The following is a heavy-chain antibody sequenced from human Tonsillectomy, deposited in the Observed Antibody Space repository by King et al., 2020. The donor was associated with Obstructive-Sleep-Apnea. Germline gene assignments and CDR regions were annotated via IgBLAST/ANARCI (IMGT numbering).Heavy chain of an antibody. V-gene: IGHV4-4*02. CDR3: ARAPSEYSNFDY. CDR2: VYHSGST. Sequence: QLQESGPGLVKPSGTLSLTCAVSGGSISSSNWWSCGRQPPGKGREWIGEVYHSGSTNYNPSLKCRLTISVDKSKNQFSLKLSAVTAADTAIYYCARAPSEYSNFDYWGQGTLVTVSS. J-gene: IGHJ4*02. D-gene: IGHD4-11*01. CDR1: GGSISSSNW.